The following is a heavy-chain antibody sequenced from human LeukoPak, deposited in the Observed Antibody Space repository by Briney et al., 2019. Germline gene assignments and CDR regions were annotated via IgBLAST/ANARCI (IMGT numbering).Heavy chain of an antibody. CDR3: ARGIVVVPAAIGEFWYFDL. Sequence: SETLSLTCTVSGGSISSYYWSWIRQPPGKGLEWIGYIYYSGSTDYNPSLKSRVTISVDTSKNQFSLKLSSVTAADTAVYYCARGIVVVPAAIGEFWYFDLWGRGTLVTVSS. V-gene: IGHV4-59*01. CDR1: GGSISSYY. J-gene: IGHJ2*01. CDR2: IYYSGST. D-gene: IGHD2-2*01.